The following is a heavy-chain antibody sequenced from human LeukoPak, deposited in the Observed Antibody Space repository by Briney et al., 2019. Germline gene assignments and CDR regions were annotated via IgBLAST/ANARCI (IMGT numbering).Heavy chain of an antibody. V-gene: IGHV3-30*02. CDR1: GFTFGSYG. CDR3: AKDLRVSMTTVTNYYFDY. D-gene: IGHD4-17*01. CDR2: IRYDGSNK. Sequence: GGSLRLSCAASGFTFGSYGMHWVRQAPGKGLEWVAFIRYDGSNKYYADSVKGRFTISRDNSKNTLYLQMNSLRAEDTAVYYCAKDLRVSMTTVTNYYFDYWGQGTLVTVSS. J-gene: IGHJ4*02.